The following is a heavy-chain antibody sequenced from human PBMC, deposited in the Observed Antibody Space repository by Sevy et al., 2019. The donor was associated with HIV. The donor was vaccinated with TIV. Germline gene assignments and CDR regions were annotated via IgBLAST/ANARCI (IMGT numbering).Heavy chain of an antibody. D-gene: IGHD6-19*01. J-gene: IGHJ4*02. CDR2: TYYRSTCHN. V-gene: IGHV6-1*01. CDR3: ARTTSGWFDY. Sequence: SQTLSLTCAISGDSVSSNSVAWNWIRQSPSRGLEWLGRTYYRSTCHNAYAVSVKSRITINPDTSKNQFSLQLNSVTPEDTAVYYCARTTSGWFDYWGQGTPVTVSS. CDR1: GDSVSSNSVA.